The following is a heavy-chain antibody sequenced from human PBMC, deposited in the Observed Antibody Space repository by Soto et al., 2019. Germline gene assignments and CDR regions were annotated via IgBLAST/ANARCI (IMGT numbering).Heavy chain of an antibody. V-gene: IGHV3-11*01. J-gene: IGHJ4*02. CDR1: GFTFSDYY. CDR2: ISSSGSTI. CDR3: ARIVGATHDPNDY. Sequence: GGSLRLSCAACGFTFSDYYMSWIRQAPGKGLEWVSYISSSGSTIYYADSVKGRFTISRDNAKNSLYLQMNSLRAEDTAVYYCARIVGATHDPNDYWGQGTLVTVSS. D-gene: IGHD1-26*01.